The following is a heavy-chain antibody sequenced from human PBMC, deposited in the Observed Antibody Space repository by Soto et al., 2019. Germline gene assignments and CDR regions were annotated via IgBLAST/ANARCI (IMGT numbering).Heavy chain of an antibody. CDR1: GGSISSYY. CDR3: ARSEPRYYDFWSGPNWFDP. J-gene: IGHJ5*02. CDR2: IYYSGST. Sequence: SETLSLTCTVSGGSISSYYWSWIRQPPGKGLEWIGYIYYSGSTNYNPSLKSRVTISVDTSKNQFSLKLSSVTAADTAVYYCARSEPRYYDFWSGPNWFDPWGQGTLVTVSS. D-gene: IGHD3-3*01. V-gene: IGHV4-59*01.